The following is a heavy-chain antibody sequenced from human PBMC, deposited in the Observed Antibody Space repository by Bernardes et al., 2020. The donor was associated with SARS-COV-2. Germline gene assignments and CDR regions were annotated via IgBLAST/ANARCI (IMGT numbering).Heavy chain of an antibody. D-gene: IGHD2-21*02. J-gene: IGHJ6*02. CDR1: GGSIRTYY. CDR2: IYYSGST. V-gene: IGHV4-59*01. CDR3: ARGVVTTYYYYGIDV. Sequence: SETLSLTCTVSGGSIRTYYWSWIRQPPGKGLEWIGYIYYSGSTNYNPSLKSRVTISLDTSKNQFSLRLSSVTAADTAVYYCARGVVTTYYYYGIDVWGQGTTVTVSS.